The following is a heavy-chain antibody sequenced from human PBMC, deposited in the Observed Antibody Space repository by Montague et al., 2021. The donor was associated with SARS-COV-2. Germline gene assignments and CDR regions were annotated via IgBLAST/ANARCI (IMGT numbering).Heavy chain of an antibody. CDR1: GASISSRSYY. Sequence: SETLSLTCTVSGASISSRSYYWGWIRQPPGKGLEWIGVKYYSGGTYYNPTLKSRVTISVDTSTNQFSLKLSSVTAADTAVYYCASLPSSIPLFGVVHGYYIDDWGQGTLVTVSS. CDR2: KYYSGGT. CDR3: ASLPSSIPLFGVVHGYYIDD. J-gene: IGHJ4*02. D-gene: IGHD3-3*01. V-gene: IGHV4-39*01.